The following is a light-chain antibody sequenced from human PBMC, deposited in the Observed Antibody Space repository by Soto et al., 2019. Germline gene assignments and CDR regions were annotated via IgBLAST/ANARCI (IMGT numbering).Light chain of an antibody. Sequence: QSALTQPASVSGSPGQSITISRTGTSSDVGGYNYVSWFQQHPGKAPKLMIYEVSNRPSGVSNRFSGSRSGNTASLTISGLQSEDEAEYYCNSYTNNNTFVFGTGTKVTVL. V-gene: IGLV2-14*01. J-gene: IGLJ1*01. CDR3: NSYTNNNTFV. CDR1: SSDVGGYNY. CDR2: EVS.